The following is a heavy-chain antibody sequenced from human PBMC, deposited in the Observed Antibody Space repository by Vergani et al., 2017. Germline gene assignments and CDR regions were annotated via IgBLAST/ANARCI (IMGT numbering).Heavy chain of an antibody. CDR1: GFTFSSYS. Sequence: VQLVESGGGVVQPGRSLRLSCAASGFTFSSYSMNWVRQAPGRGLAWVSSIISSSSYIYYADSVKGRFTISRDNAKNSLYLQMNSLRADDTAVYYCAGARGASPRITIFGEVSDKGGAFDIWGQGTMVTVSS. J-gene: IGHJ3*02. CDR2: IISSSSYI. D-gene: IGHD3-3*01. CDR3: AGARGASPRITIFGEVSDKGGAFDI. V-gene: IGHV3-21*01.